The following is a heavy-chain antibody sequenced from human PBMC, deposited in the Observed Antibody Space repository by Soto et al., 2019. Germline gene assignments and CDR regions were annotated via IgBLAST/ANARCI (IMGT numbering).Heavy chain of an antibody. D-gene: IGHD3-22*01. V-gene: IGHV5-51*01. J-gene: IGHJ4*02. CDR1: GYSFSSYW. CDR2: IYPGGSVT. CDR3: ASKEYKYEISGYFF. Sequence: GESLKISCKGSGYSFSSYWIGWVRQMPGKGLEWMGIIYPGGSVTRYSPSFQGQVTISADKSISTAYLQWSSLKASDTAMYYCASKEYKYEISGYFFWGQETLVTVSS.